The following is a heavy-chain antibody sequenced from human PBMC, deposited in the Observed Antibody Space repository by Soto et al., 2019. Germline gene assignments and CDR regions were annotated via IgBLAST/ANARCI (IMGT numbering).Heavy chain of an antibody. CDR1: VFSLSSKI. Sequence: WPPRLFCTASVFSLSSKIFIWVRQVPGKGLDLVSFISSSSTYIHYADLLKGRFTISRDNAKNSLYLQMNSLRAEDTAVYYCARERNGRGVFDYWG. J-gene: IGHJ4*01. D-gene: IGHD1-1*01. CDR2: ISSSSTYI. V-gene: IGHV3-21*05. CDR3: ARERNGRGVFDY.